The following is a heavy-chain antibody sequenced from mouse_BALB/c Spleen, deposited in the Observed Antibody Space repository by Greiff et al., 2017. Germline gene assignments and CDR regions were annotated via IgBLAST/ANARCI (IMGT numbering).Heavy chain of an antibody. CDR2: ISSGGST. V-gene: IGHV5-6-5*01. CDR3: ASWDYGSSYGFAY. Sequence: EVQRVESGGGLVKPGGSLKLSCAASGFTFSSYAMSWVRQTPEKRLEWVASISSGGSTYYPDSVKGRFTISRDNARNILYLQMSSLRSEDTAMYYCASWDYGSSYGFAYWGQGTLVTVSA. J-gene: IGHJ3*01. D-gene: IGHD1-1*01. CDR1: GFTFSSYA.